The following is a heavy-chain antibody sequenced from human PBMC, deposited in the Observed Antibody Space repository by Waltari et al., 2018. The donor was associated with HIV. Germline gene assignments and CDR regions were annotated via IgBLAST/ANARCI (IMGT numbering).Heavy chain of an antibody. V-gene: IGHV1-2*02. J-gene: IGHJ4*02. Sequence: QVQLVQSGAEVKKPGASVKVSCKASGYTFTGYYMHWVRQAPGQGLEWMGRINPNGGGTNYAQRFQGRVTMTRDTSISTAYMELSRLRSDDTAVYYCAREVGDSSGYYDYWGQGTLVTVSS. CDR2: INPNGGGT. CDR1: GYTFTGYY. D-gene: IGHD3-22*01. CDR3: AREVGDSSGYYDY.